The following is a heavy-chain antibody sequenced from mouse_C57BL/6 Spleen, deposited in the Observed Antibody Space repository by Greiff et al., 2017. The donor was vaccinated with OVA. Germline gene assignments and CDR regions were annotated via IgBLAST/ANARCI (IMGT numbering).Heavy chain of an antibody. CDR3: ARYSIYYGNYYFDY. Sequence: QVQLQQPGAELVKPGASVKMSCKASGYTFTSYWITWVKQRPGQGLEWIGDIYPGSGSTNYNEKFKSKATLAVDTSSSTAYVQLSSLTSKDSAVYYGARYSIYYGNYYFDYWGQGTTLTVSS. J-gene: IGHJ2*01. D-gene: IGHD2-1*01. CDR2: IYPGSGST. CDR1: GYTFTSYW. V-gene: IGHV1-55*01.